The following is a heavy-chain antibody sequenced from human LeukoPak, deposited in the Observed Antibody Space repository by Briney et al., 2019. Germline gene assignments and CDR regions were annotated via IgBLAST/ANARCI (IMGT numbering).Heavy chain of an antibody. J-gene: IGHJ4*02. CDR1: GYTFTGYY. CDR2: INPNSGGT. V-gene: IGHV1-2*02. CDR3: AREPHYYGSGSGDY. D-gene: IGHD3-10*01. Sequence: ASVEVPCKASGYTFTGYYMHWVRQAPGQGLEWMGWINPNSGGTNYAQKFQGRVTMTRDTSISTAYMELSRLRSDDTAVYYCAREPHYYGSGSGDYWGQGTLVTVSS.